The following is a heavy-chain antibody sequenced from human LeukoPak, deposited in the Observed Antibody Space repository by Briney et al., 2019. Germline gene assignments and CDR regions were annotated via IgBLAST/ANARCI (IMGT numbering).Heavy chain of an antibody. CDR2: IKEDGTQR. Sequence: GGSLRLSCAASGSTFKNYWMAWVRLAPGKGLEWVAHIKEDGTQRYYVDSVKGRFTISKDDAKNSLYLQMNTLTDEDTAVYYCVRGGWELDYWGQGILVIVSS. CDR3: VRGGWELDY. D-gene: IGHD4-23*01. V-gene: IGHV3-7*01. CDR1: GSTFKNYW. J-gene: IGHJ4*02.